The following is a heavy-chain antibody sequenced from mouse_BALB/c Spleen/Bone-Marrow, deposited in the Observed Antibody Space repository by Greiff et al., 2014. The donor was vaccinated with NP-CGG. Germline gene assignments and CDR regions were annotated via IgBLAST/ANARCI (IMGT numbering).Heavy chain of an antibody. D-gene: IGHD2-10*02. CDR1: GYTFTSYV. CDR2: INPYNDGT. J-gene: IGHJ4*01. CDR3: ARKVWYYAMDY. V-gene: IGHV1-14*01. Sequence: VHVKQSGPELVKPGASVKMSCKASGYTFTSYVMHWVKQKPGQGLEWIGYINPYNDGTKYNEKFKGKATLTSDKSSSTAYMELSSLTSEDFAVYYCARKVWYYAMDYWGQGTSVTVSS.